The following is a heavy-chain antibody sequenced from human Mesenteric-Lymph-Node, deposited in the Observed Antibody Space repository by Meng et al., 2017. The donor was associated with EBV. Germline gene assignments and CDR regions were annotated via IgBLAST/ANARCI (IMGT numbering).Heavy chain of an antibody. J-gene: IGHJ4*02. D-gene: IGHD5-18*01. CDR2: ISNSGSTI. Sequence: QVQRVEAAGGLVKPGLSLSLSCAASGFIFSDYFMSWIRQAPGKGLEWVSHISNSGSTIYYADSVKGRFTISRDNAKNSVYLHMNSLRAEDTAVYYCARDVNTYGPIDFWGQGTLVTVSS. CDR1: GFIFSDYF. V-gene: IGHV3-11*01. CDR3: ARDVNTYGPIDF.